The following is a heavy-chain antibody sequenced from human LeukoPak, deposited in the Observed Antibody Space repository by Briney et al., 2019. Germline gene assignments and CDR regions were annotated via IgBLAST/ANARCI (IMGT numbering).Heavy chain of an antibody. V-gene: IGHV1-69*13. CDR3: ARIFGSSSSFDY. Sequence: SVKVSCKASGGTFSSYAISWVRQAPGQGLEWMGGIIPIFGTVNYARKFQGRVTITADESTSTAYMELSSLRSQDTAVYYCARIFGSSSSFDYWGQGTLVTVSS. D-gene: IGHD6-6*01. CDR2: IIPIFGTV. J-gene: IGHJ4*02. CDR1: GGTFSSYA.